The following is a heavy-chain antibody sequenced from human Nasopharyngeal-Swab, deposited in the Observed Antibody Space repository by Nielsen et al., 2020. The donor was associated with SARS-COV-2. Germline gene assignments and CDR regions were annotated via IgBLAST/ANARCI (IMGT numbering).Heavy chain of an antibody. CDR3: ARGAQRSDWV. CDR1: GDSVPSNSAA. D-gene: IGHD2-21*02. Sequence: SCAISGDSVPSNSAALHWTSQPAMGGLEWLGRTYYRSTWNNDYEVSVKSRIIVNLDTSKNQFSLQLNSVTPEDTAVYYCARGAQRSDWVWSQGTRVTVSS. CDR2: TYYRSTWNN. V-gene: IGHV6-1*01. J-gene: IGHJ4*02.